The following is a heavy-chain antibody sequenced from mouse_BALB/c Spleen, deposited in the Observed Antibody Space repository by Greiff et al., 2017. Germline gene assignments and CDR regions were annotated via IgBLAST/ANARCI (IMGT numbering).Heavy chain of an antibody. Sequence: EVQLVESGGGLVQPGGSRKLSCAASGFTFSSFGMHWVRQAPEKGLEWVAYISSGSSTIYYADTVKGRFTISRDNPKNTLFLQMTSLRSEDTAMYYCARSGITTFFYAMDYWGQGTSVTVSS. V-gene: IGHV5-17*02. J-gene: IGHJ4*01. D-gene: IGHD2-4*01. CDR2: ISSGSSTI. CDR3: ARSGITTFFYAMDY. CDR1: GFTFSSFG.